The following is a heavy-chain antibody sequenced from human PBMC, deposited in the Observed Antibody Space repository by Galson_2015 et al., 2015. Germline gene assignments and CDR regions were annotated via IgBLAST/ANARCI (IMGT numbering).Heavy chain of an antibody. CDR2: IRPDGSDK. Sequence: LRLSCAASEFTFSNYWMTWVRQGPGKGLELVAHIRPDGSDKYHVDSVKGRFTISRDNARNSLYLQMNSLRTEDMAVYYCARNSAWTFDIWGQGTIVTVSS. V-gene: IGHV3-7*01. J-gene: IGHJ3*02. CDR3: ARNSAWTFDI. CDR1: EFTFSNYW. D-gene: IGHD1-1*01.